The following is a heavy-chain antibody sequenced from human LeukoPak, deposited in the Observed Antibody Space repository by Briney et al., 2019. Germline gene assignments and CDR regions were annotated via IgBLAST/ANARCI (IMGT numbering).Heavy chain of an antibody. CDR1: GYTFTTYW. Sequence: GESLKISCKGSGYTFTTYWIGWVRQMPGKGLEWMGIIYPGDSDTRYSPSFQGQVTISADKSISTAYLQWNSLKASDTAIYYCARRRGDRNGYNWFDPWGQGTLVIVSS. D-gene: IGHD1-1*01. J-gene: IGHJ5*02. V-gene: IGHV5-51*01. CDR2: IYPGDSDT. CDR3: ARRRGDRNGYNWFDP.